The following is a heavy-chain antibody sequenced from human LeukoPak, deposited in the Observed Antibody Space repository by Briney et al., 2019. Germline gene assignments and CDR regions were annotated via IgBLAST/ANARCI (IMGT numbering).Heavy chain of an antibody. J-gene: IGHJ3*02. V-gene: IGHV3-33*06. CDR3: AKSRRDGYNKDAFDI. D-gene: IGHD5-24*01. Sequence: PGGSLRLSCAASGFTFSSYGMHWVRQAPGKGLEWVAVIWYDGSNKYYADSVKGRFTISRDNSKNTLYLQMNSLRAEDTAVYYCAKSRRDGYNKDAFDIWGQGTIVTVSS. CDR2: IWYDGSNK. CDR1: GFTFSSYG.